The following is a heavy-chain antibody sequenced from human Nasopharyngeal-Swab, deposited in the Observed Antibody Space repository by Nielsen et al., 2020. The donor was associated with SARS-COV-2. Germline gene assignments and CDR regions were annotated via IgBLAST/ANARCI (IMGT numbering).Heavy chain of an antibody. J-gene: IGHJ4*02. Sequence: GESLKISCAASGFTFSNYGMHWVRQAPGEGLEWVAVIWYDGSNKYYADSVKGRFTISRDNSKNTVYLQMSSLRGEDTAVYYCAAAPSGDYGGYWGQGTLVTVSS. CDR1: GFTFSNYG. CDR2: IWYDGSNK. V-gene: IGHV3-33*01. CDR3: AAAPSGDYGGY. D-gene: IGHD4-23*01.